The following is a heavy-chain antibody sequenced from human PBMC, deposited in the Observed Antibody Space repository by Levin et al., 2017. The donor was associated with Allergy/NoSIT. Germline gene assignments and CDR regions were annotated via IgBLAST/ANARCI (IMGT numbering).Heavy chain of an antibody. J-gene: IGHJ4*02. V-gene: IGHV5-51*01. D-gene: IGHD3-22*01. CDR3: ARTRSPYDSSGYLIDY. CDR2: IYPGDSNT. Sequence: GESLKISCKGSGYRFSSYWIGWVRQMPGKGLEWMGIIYPGDSNTRYSPSFQGQVTISADKSISTAFLQWSSLKASDTAMYYCARTRSPYDSSGYLIDYWGQGTLVTVSS. CDR1: GYRFSSYW.